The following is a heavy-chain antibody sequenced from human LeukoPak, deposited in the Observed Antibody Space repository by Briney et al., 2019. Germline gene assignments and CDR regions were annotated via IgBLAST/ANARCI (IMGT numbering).Heavy chain of an antibody. Sequence: PGRSLRLSCAASGFTFSSYAMSWVRQAPGKGLEWVSAISGSGGSTYYADSVKGRFTISRDNSKNTLYLQMNSLRAEDTAVYYCAKDQGSGSVFDYWGQGTLVTVSS. CDR2: ISGSGGST. J-gene: IGHJ4*02. D-gene: IGHD1-26*01. CDR3: AKDQGSGSVFDY. CDR1: GFTFSSYA. V-gene: IGHV3-23*01.